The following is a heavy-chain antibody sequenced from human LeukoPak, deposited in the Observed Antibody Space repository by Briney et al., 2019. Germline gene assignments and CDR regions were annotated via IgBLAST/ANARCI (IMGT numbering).Heavy chain of an antibody. CDR1: GFTFSNAW. Sequence: GGSLRLSCAASGFTFSNAWMSWVRQAPGKGLEWVANIKPDGSEKYCVGSVKGRFTISRDNAKNSLYLQMNSLRAEDTAVYYCARGDFDDYGDYVDAFEFWGQGTMVTVSA. J-gene: IGHJ3*01. CDR3: ARGDFDDYGDYVDAFEF. V-gene: IGHV3-7*01. CDR2: IKPDGSEK. D-gene: IGHD4-17*01.